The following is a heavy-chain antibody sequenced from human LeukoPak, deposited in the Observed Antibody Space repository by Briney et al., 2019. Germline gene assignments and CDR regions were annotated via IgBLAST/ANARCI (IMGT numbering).Heavy chain of an antibody. CDR3: ARQSFSQYVFGVVIGTWFDP. CDR1: GGSISSSSYY. V-gene: IGHV4-39*01. J-gene: IGHJ5*02. Sequence: PSETLSLTCTVSGGSISSSSYYWGWIRQPPGKGLEWIGSIYYSGSTYYNPSLKSRVTISVDTSKNQFPLKLSSVTAADTAVYYCARQSFSQYVFGVVIGTWFDPWGQGTLVTVSS. CDR2: IYYSGST. D-gene: IGHD3-3*01.